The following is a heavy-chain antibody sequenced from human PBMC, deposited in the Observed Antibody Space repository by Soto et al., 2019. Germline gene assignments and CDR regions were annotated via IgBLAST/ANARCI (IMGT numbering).Heavy chain of an antibody. CDR3: ARSLGVGEFDY. V-gene: IGHV4-59*01. CDR2: IYYSGST. CDR1: GGSISSYY. Sequence: PSETLSLTCTVSGGSISSYYWSWIRQPPGKELEWIVYIYYSGSTNYNPSLKSRVTISVDTSKNQFSLKLSSVTAADTAVYYCARSLGVGEFDYWGQGTLVTVCS. J-gene: IGHJ4*02. D-gene: IGHD3-16*01.